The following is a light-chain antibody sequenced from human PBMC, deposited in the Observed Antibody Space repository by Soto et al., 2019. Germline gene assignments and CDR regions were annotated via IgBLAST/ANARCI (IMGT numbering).Light chain of an antibody. CDR3: QQYNDWPPLT. V-gene: IGKV1-5*03. J-gene: IGKJ4*01. Sequence: DIQMTPSLANLSTFVGDSVPISSRASQSISTYLAWYQQKPGKAPKLLIYKASSLKSGVPSRFSGSGSGTEFTLTISSLQSDDFAVYYCQQYNDWPPLTFGGGTKVEI. CDR2: KAS. CDR1: QSISTY.